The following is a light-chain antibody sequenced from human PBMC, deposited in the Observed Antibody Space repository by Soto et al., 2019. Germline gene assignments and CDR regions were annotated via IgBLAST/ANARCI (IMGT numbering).Light chain of an antibody. CDR2: GAS. J-gene: IGKJ4*01. V-gene: IGKV3-20*01. CDR3: QQYGGSPRVS. Sequence: EIVLTQSPGALSLSPGERATLSCRASQTVSDNYLAWYQQKPGQAPRLLIYGASTRATGIPDRFSGSGSGTDFTLTISRVEPEDFAVYYCQQYGGSPRVSFGGGTKVEIK. CDR1: QTVSDNY.